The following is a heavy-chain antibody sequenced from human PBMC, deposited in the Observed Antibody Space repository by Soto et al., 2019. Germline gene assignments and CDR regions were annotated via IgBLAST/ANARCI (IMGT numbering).Heavy chain of an antibody. CDR1: GGTFSSYA. V-gene: IGHV1-69*13. Sequence: SVKVSCKASGGTFSSYAISWVRQAPGQGLEWMGGIIPIFGTANYAQKFQGRVTITADESTRTAYMELSSLRSEDTAVYYCTRDAGDSKDALDIWGEGILVIVSS. D-gene: IGHD7-27*01. J-gene: IGHJ3*02. CDR2: IIPIFGTA. CDR3: TRDAGDSKDALDI.